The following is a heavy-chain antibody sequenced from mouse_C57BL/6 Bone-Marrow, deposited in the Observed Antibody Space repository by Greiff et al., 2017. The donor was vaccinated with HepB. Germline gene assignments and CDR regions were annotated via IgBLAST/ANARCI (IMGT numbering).Heavy chain of an antibody. CDR1: GFTFSDYG. CDR3: ARSMAVVARGYAMDY. V-gene: IGHV5-17*01. D-gene: IGHD1-1*01. J-gene: IGHJ4*01. Sequence: VKLVESGGGLVKPGGSLKLSCAASGFTFSDYGMHWVRQAPEKGLEWVAYISSGSSTIYYADTVKGRFTISRDNAKNTLFLQMTSLRSEDTAMYYCARSMAVVARGYAMDYWGQGTSVTVSS. CDR2: ISSGSSTI.